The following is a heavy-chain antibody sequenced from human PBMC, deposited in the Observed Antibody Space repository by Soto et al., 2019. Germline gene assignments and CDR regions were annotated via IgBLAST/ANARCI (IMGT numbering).Heavy chain of an antibody. CDR3: AKGGWQWLVTSDFNY. J-gene: IGHJ4*02. Sequence: VQLVESGGGVVQPGRSLRLSCAASGFTFSDYAMHWVRQAPGKGLEWVAVVSHDGRNTHYADSVKGRFTISRDSPKNTVSLEMTSLRAEDTAVYYCAKGGWQWLVTSDFNYWGQGALVTVSS. CDR1: GFTFSDYA. V-gene: IGHV3-30*18. D-gene: IGHD6-19*01. CDR2: VSHDGRNT.